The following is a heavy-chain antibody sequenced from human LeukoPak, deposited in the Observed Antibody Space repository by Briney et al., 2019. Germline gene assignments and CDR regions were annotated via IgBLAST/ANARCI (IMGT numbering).Heavy chain of an antibody. V-gene: IGHV4-34*01. CDR1: GGSFSGYY. J-gene: IGHJ3*02. D-gene: IGHD2-21*01. CDR2: INHSGST. Sequence: SETLSLTCAVSGGSFSGYYWSWIRQPPGKGLEWIGEINHSGSTNYNPSLKSRVTISVDTSKNQFSLKLSSVTAADTAVYYCARHAISLDAFDIWGQGTMVTVSS. CDR3: ARHAISLDAFDI.